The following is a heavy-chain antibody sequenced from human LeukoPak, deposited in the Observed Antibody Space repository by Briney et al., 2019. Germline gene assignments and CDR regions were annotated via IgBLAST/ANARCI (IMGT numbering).Heavy chain of an antibody. CDR1: GYTFTSYV. J-gene: IGHJ4*02. D-gene: IGHD6-19*01. CDR2: INTANGNT. V-gene: IGHV1-3*04. Sequence: ASVKVSCKASGYTFTSYVMHWVRQAPGQRLEWMGWINTANGNTKYSQKFQGRVTITRDTSASTAYMELSSLRSEDTAVYYCARDPYSSAWYSPYYFDYWGQGTQVTVSS. CDR3: ARDPYSSAWYSPYYFDY.